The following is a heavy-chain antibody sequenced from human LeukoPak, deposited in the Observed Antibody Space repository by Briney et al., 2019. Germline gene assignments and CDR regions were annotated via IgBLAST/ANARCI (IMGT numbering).Heavy chain of an antibody. D-gene: IGHD6-6*01. V-gene: IGHV3-23*01. J-gene: IGHJ4*02. CDR2: ISGSGGSI. CDR3: ARAPIWYSSSYFVY. Sequence: GGSLRLSCAASGFTFSSYAMSWVRQAPGKGLEWVSAISGSGGSIYYADSVKGRFTISRDNSKNTLYLQMNSLRAEDTAVYYCARAPIWYSSSYFVYCGQGTLVTVSS. CDR1: GFTFSSYA.